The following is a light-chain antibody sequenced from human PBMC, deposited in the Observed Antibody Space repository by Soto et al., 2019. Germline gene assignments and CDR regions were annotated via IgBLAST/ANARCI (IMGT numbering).Light chain of an antibody. CDR1: SSNIGNNY. J-gene: IGLJ3*02. V-gene: IGLV1-51*01. CDR3: GTWDNSLSAVV. CDR2: DNN. Sequence: QSVLTQPPSVSAAPGQKVTISCSGSSSNIGNNYVSWYQQLPGTAPKLLIYDNNNRPSGIPDRFSGSKSGTSGTLGITGLQTGDEADYYCGTWDNSLSAVVFGGGTQLTVL.